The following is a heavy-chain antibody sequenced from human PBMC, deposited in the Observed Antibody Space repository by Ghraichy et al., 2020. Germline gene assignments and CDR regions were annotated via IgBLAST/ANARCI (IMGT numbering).Heavy chain of an antibody. CDR2: ITGNGEDT. Sequence: GGSLRLSCAASGFTFNIYTMNWVRLAPGKGLEWVSAITGNGEDTYYADSVKGRFTISRDNSKNTLYLQMNSLRAEDTATYYCASEPKGFHSRRIIGIDYWGQGTHVTVSS. CDR1: GFTFNIYT. D-gene: IGHD3-16*02. CDR3: ASEPKGFHSRRIIGIDY. J-gene: IGHJ4*02. V-gene: IGHV3-23*01.